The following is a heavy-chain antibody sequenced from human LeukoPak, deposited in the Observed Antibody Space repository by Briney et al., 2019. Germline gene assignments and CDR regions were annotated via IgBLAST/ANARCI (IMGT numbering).Heavy chain of an antibody. CDR2: INPNSGGT. D-gene: IGHD3-22*01. CDR3: ARDSSGYYYVVDY. J-gene: IGHJ4*02. Sequence: GASVKVSCKASGYTFTGSYMHWVRQAPGQGLEWMGWINPNSGGTNYAQKFQGRVTMTRDTSISTAYMELSRLRSDDTAVYYCARDSSGYYYVVDYWGQGTLVTVSS. CDR1: GYTFTGSY. V-gene: IGHV1-2*02.